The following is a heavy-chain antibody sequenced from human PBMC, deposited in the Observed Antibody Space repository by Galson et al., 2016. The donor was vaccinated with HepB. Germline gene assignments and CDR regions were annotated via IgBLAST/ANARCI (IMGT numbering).Heavy chain of an antibody. CDR3: ARDGNVGATGVFYYYYYGMDV. J-gene: IGHJ6*02. CDR1: GYTFTGYY. CDR2: INPNSGGT. D-gene: IGHD1-26*01. V-gene: IGHV1-2*02. Sequence: SCKASGYTFTGYYMHWVRQAPGQGLEWMGWINPNSGGTNYAQKFQGRVTMTRDTSISTAYMELSRLRSDDTAVYYCARDGNVGATGVFYYYYYGMDVWGQGTTVTVSS.